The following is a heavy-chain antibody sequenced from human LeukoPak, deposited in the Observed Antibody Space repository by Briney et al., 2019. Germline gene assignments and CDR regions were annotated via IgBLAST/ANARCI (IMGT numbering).Heavy chain of an antibody. V-gene: IGHV4-4*07. D-gene: IGHD1-26*01. CDR2: IYTNETT. J-gene: IGHJ6*02. Sequence: PPETLSLTCTVSGGSISGYHWSWIRQAAGKGLEWIGRIYTNETTNSNPSLKSRVTMSIDTSKNQFSLRLRSVTAADTDVYFCARNRGSHRYYYGLDVWGQGTTVTVSS. CDR1: GGSISGYH. CDR3: ARNRGSHRYYYGLDV.